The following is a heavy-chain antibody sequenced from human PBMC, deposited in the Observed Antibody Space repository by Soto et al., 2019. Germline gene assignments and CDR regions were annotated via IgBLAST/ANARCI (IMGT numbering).Heavy chain of an antibody. CDR1: GGSISSSSYY. CDR3: ARHLDWFDP. J-gene: IGHJ5*02. V-gene: IGHV4-39*01. Sequence: QLLESGPGLVTPSETLSLTCTVSGGSISSSSYYWGWIRQPPGKGLEWIGSIYYSGSTYYNPSLKSRVTISVDTSKNQFSLKLSSVTAADTAVYYCARHLDWFDPWGQGTLVTVSS. CDR2: IYYSGST.